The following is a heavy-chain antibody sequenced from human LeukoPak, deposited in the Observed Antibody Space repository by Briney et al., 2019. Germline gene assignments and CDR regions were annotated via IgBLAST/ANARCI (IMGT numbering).Heavy chain of an antibody. CDR1: GYTFTGYY. CDR3: ARDHNKGGPLHMVRGRFYGY. V-gene: IGHV1-2*02. CDR2: INPNSGGT. J-gene: IGHJ4*02. D-gene: IGHD3-10*01. Sequence: ASAKVSCKASGYTFTGYYIHWVRQAPGQGLEWMGWINPNSGGTNYAQKFQGRVTMTRDTSISTAYMDLSRLRSDDTTVYYCARDHNKGGPLHMVRGRFYGYWGQGTLVTVSS.